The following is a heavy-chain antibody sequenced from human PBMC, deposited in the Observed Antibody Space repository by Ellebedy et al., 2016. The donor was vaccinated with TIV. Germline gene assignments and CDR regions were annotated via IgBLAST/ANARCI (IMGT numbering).Heavy chain of an antibody. D-gene: IGHD2/OR15-2a*01. J-gene: IGHJ5*02. Sequence: MPSETLSLTCGVSGGSINSDNYWSWVRQSPGRGLEWIGEVYHSGHTNYNPSLRSRVSISVDKSKSQFPLRLRSMTAAATAVYYCARDWTRGGGYFASWFDPWGQGTPVTVSS. CDR2: VYHSGHT. V-gene: IGHV4-4*02. CDR1: GGSINSDNY. CDR3: ARDWTRGGGYFASWFDP.